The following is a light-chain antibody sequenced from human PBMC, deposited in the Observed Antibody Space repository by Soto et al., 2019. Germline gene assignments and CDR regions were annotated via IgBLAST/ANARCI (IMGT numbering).Light chain of an antibody. V-gene: IGLV2-23*02. Sequence: QSVLTQPASVSGSPGQSITISCTGTSSDVWSYNLVSWYQQHPGKAPKVMIYEVSKRPSGVPNRFSGSKSGYTASLTISGLQAEDEADYYCCSYAGSSTYVFGTGTKVTVL. J-gene: IGLJ1*01. CDR2: EVS. CDR1: SSDVWSYNL. CDR3: CSYAGSSTYV.